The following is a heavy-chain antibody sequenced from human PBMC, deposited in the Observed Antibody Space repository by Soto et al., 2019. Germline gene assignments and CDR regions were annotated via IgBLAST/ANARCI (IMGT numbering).Heavy chain of an antibody. V-gene: IGHV4-59*01. CDR1: GGSISSYY. J-gene: IGHJ6*02. D-gene: IGHD4-17*01. CDR3: ARVSRVTSDYYYYYGMDV. CDR2: IYYSGST. Sequence: XGTLSLTCTVSGGSISSYYWSWMRQPPGKGLEWIGYIYYSGSTNYNPSLKSRVTISVDTSKNQFSLKLSSVTAAGTAVYYCARVSRVTSDYYYYYGMDVWGQGTTVTVSS.